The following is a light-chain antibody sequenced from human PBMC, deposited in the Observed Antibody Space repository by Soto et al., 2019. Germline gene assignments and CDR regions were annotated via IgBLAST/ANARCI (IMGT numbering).Light chain of an antibody. Sequence: EILMTQSPATLSVSPGERATLSCRASQSVSNNLAWYQQKPGQAPRLLIYAVSSRPAGIPARFSGSGSGTEFTLTISSLQSEDFAVYCCQQYYNWPPITFGQGTRLEI. CDR2: AVS. V-gene: IGKV3-15*01. J-gene: IGKJ5*01. CDR3: QQYYNWPPIT. CDR1: QSVSNN.